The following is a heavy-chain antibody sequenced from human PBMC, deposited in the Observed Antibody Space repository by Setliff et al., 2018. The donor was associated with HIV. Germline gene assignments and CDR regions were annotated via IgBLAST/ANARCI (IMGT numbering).Heavy chain of an antibody. J-gene: IGHJ6*03. V-gene: IGHV3-30*03. CDR1: GFTFSNYA. D-gene: IGHD3-16*01. CDR3: ARDAGRWGSYYYFRYMDV. Sequence: GESLRLSCAASGFTFSNYAVHWVRQAPGKGLEWVAVASDDGKNIYYADSVKGGFTVSRDNYRNTVFPQMNSLRMEDTAVFYCARDAGRWGSYYYFRYMDVWGKGTTVTVSS. CDR2: ASDDGKNI.